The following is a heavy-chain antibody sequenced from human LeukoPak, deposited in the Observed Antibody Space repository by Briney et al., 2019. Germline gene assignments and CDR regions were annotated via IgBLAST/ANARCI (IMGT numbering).Heavy chain of an antibody. V-gene: IGHV3-23*01. D-gene: IGHD5-12*01. CDR2: ISGSGDST. CDR1: RVTFSNYA. Sequence: GGSLRLSCAASRVTFSNYAMSWVRQAPGKGLEWVSSISGSGDSTNYADSVKGRFTVSRDNSKSSLYLQLNNVRTEDTAVYYCAKVSGYDHGWFDPWGQGTLVTVSS. J-gene: IGHJ5*02. CDR3: AKVSGYDHGWFDP.